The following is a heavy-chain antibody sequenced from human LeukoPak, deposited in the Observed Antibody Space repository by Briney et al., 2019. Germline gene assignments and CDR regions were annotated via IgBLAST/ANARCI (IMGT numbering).Heavy chain of an antibody. D-gene: IGHD2-2*01. V-gene: IGHV3-33*06. J-gene: IGHJ6*03. CDR2: IWYDGTSG. Sequence: GESMRLSCAASGFTFSSYGMHWVRQAPGKGREWVAVIWYDGTSGKYAGSVKGRFTISRDNSKNTLHLQMNSPRAEDTALYYCAKGLYCSSTSCYFENYYYYYMDVWGKGTTVTVSS. CDR3: AKGLYCSSTSCYFENYYYYYMDV. CDR1: GFTFSSYG.